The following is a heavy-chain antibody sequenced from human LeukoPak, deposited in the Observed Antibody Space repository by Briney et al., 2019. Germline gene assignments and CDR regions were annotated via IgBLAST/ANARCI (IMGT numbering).Heavy chain of an antibody. CDR3: ARVPKDYGSGSTYYFDY. D-gene: IGHD3-10*01. V-gene: IGHV4-34*01. CDR2: INHSGST. CDR1: GGSFSGYY. Sequence: SETLSLTCAVYGGSFSGYYWSWLRQPPGKGLEWIGEINHSGSTNYNPSLKSRVTISVDTSKNQFSLKLSSVTAADTAVYYCARVPKDYGSGSTYYFDYWGQGTLVTVSS. J-gene: IGHJ4*02.